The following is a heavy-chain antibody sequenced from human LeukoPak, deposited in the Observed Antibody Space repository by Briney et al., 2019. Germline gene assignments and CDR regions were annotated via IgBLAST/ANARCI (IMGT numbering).Heavy chain of an antibody. J-gene: IGHJ4*02. D-gene: IGHD6-19*01. CDR1: VSSIRNSNL. Sequence: NPSETLSLTCAVSVSSIRNSNLWAWIRQPPGKGLEWIGYISYSGDTYYNASLTSRVTMSLDTSKNQFSLKLNSVTAVDTAMYYCATMQWLSQGGGFDYWGQGTLVTVSS. CDR2: ISYSGDT. V-gene: IGHV4-28*01. CDR3: ATMQWLSQGGGFDY.